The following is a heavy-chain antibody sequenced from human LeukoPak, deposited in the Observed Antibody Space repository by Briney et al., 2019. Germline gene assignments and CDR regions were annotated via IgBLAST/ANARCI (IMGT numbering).Heavy chain of an antibody. J-gene: IGHJ6*02. CDR2: ISYDGSNK. CDR1: GFTFSSYG. V-gene: IGHV3-30*18. Sequence: PRGSLRLSCAASGFTFSSYGMHWVRQAPGKGLEWVAVISYDGSNKYYADSVKGRFTISRDNSKNTLYLQTNSLRAEDTAVYYCAKDSQYSSSWYGGNYYYYGMDVWGQGTTVTVSS. D-gene: IGHD6-13*01. CDR3: AKDSQYSSSWYGGNYYYYGMDV.